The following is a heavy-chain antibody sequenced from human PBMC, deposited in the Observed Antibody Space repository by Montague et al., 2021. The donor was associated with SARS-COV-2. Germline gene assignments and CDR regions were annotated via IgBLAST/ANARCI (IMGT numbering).Heavy chain of an antibody. V-gene: IGHV3-48*03. CDR2: ISNSGYTN. CDR1: GFIFSSYE. J-gene: IGHJ4*02. CDR3: ARAGEDYYYDSSGFLY. D-gene: IGHD3-22*01. Sequence: SLRLSCAASGFIFSSYEMNWVRQSPGKGLEWVSYISNSGYTNYYAYSVKGRFTISRDNAKNSLYLQMISLRAEDTAVYYCARAGEDYYYDSSGFLYWGQGILVTGSS.